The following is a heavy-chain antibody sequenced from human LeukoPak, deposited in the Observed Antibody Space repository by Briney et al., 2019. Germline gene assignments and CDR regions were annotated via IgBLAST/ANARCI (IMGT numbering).Heavy chain of an antibody. CDR3: ARDRSGRGYETDY. V-gene: IGHV1-69*13. CDR1: GGTFSSYA. D-gene: IGHD5-12*01. J-gene: IGHJ4*02. CDR2: IIPIFGTA. Sequence: GASVKVSCKASGGTFSSYAISWVRQAPGQELEWMGGIIPIFGTANYAQKFQGRVTITADESTSTAYTELSSLRSEDTAVYYCARDRSGRGYETDYWGQGTLVTVSS.